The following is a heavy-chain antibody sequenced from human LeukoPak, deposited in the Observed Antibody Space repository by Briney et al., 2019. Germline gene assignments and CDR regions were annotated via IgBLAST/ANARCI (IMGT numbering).Heavy chain of an antibody. D-gene: IGHD7-27*01. J-gene: IGHJ6*03. CDR3: AREGITGVGYYYMDV. CDR1: GYTFIGYY. CDR2: INPNSGGT. V-gene: IGHV1-2*02. Sequence: ASVKVSCKASGYTFIGYYMHWVRQAPGQGLEWMGWINPNSGGTNYAQKFQGRVTMTRDSSIATAYMELSSLRSEDTAVYYCAREGITGVGYYYMDVWGKGTTVTVSS.